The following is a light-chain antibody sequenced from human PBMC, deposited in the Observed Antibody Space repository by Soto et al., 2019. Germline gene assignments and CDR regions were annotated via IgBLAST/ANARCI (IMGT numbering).Light chain of an antibody. CDR2: EVS. J-gene: IGLJ2*01. CDR3: SSYTSSITYVV. Sequence: QSALTQPASVSGSPGQSITISCTGSSSDVGGYNYVSWYQQHPDKAPKVIIYEVSNRPSGVSNRFSDSKSGNTASLTISGLQAEDEADYYCSSYTSSITYVVFGGGTKVTVL. V-gene: IGLV2-14*01. CDR1: SSDVGGYNY.